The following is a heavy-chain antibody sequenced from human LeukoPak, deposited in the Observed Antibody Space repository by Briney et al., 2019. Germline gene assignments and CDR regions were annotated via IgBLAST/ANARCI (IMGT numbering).Heavy chain of an antibody. V-gene: IGHV1-69*05. J-gene: IGHJ6*03. D-gene: IGHD5-18*01. CDR3: AGKIQLWPVYYYYYMDV. CDR1: GDTLTEFS. Sequence: SVKVSCKVSGDTLTEFSMFWVRQAPGQGLEWMGGIIPIFGTANYAQKFQGRVTITTDESTSTAYMELSSLRSEDTAVYYCAGKIQLWPVYYYYYMDVWGKGTTVTVPS. CDR2: IIPIFGTA.